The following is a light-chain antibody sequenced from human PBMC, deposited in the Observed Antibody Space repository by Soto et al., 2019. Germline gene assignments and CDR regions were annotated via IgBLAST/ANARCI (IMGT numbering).Light chain of an antibody. CDR3: SSYTSSNTLV. CDR2: EVS. CDR1: SSDVGSYNR. V-gene: IGLV2-18*02. J-gene: IGLJ2*01. Sequence: QSALTQPPSVSGSPGQSVSISCTGSSSDVGSYNRVSWYQQPPGTAPKLMIYEVSNRPSGVPDRFSGSKSGNTASLTISGLQAEDDADYYCSSYTSSNTLVFGGGTKLTVL.